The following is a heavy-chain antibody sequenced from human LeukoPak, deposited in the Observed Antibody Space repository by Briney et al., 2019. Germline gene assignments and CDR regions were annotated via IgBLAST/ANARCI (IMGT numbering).Heavy chain of an antibody. J-gene: IGHJ6*02. CDR3: ARDRWFGELLSAQAHNYYYGMDV. V-gene: IGHV1-46*01. D-gene: IGHD3-10*01. CDR2: INPSGGST. Sequence: ASVKVSCKASGYTFTSYYMHWVRQAPGQGLEWMGIINPSGGSTSYAQKFQGRVTMTRDTSTSTVYMELSSLRSEDTAVYYCARDRWFGELLSAQAHNYYYGMDVWGQGTTVTVSS. CDR1: GYTFTSYY.